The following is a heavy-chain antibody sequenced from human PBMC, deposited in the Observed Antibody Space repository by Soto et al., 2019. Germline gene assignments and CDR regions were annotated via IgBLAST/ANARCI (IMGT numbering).Heavy chain of an antibody. CDR3: ARDNHPLTTVTTRYYYYGMDV. J-gene: IGHJ6*02. CDR1: GGSISSYY. CDR2: IYYSGST. Sequence: SETLSLTCTVSGGSISSYYWSWIRQPPGKGLEWIGYIYYSGSTNYNPSLKSRVTISVDTSKNQFSLKLSSVTAADTAVYYCARDNHPLTTVTTRYYYYGMDVWGQGTTVTVSS. D-gene: IGHD4-17*01. V-gene: IGHV4-59*01.